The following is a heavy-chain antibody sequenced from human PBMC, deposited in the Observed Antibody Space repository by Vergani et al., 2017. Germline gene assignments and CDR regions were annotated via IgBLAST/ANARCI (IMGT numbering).Heavy chain of an antibody. J-gene: IGHJ4*02. CDR3: AGGELEYYYDSSGYYSGPGYFDY. CDR2: IYHSGST. V-gene: IGHV4-38-2*01. D-gene: IGHD3-22*01. Sequence: QVQLQESGPGLVKPSETLSLTCAVSGYSISSGYYWGWIRQPPGKGLEWIGSIYHSGSTYYNPSLKSRVTISVDTSKNQFSLKLRSVTAADTAVYYCAGGELEYYYDSSGYYSGPGYFDYWGQGTLVTVSS. CDR1: GYSISSGYY.